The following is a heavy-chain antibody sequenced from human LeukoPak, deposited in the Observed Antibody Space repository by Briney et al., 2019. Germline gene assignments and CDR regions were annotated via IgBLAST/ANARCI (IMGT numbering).Heavy chain of an antibody. CDR2: ISFIGSGT. D-gene: IGHD3-9*01. Sequence: GGSLRLSCAASGFTFSNYAMSWVRQAPGKGLEWVSAISFIGSGTYYADSVKGRFTISRDNSKNTLYLQMNRLRAEDTAVYYCAKSPFDWGLSWGQGTLVTVSS. V-gene: IGHV3-23*01. CDR1: GFTFSNYA. CDR3: AKSPFDWGLS. J-gene: IGHJ4*02.